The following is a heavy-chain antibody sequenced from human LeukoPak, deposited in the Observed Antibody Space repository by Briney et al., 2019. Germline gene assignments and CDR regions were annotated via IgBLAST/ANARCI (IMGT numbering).Heavy chain of an antibody. D-gene: IGHD2-2*02. Sequence: SETLSLTCTVSGGSISSGGYYWSWIRQHPGKGLEWIGYIYYSGSTYYNPSLKSRVTISVDTSKNQFSPKLSSVTAADTAVYYCARGKFEYCSSTSCYINYYYYYYMDVWGKGTTVTVSS. CDR3: ARGKFEYCSSTSCYINYYYYYYMDV. V-gene: IGHV4-31*03. CDR2: IYYSGST. J-gene: IGHJ6*03. CDR1: GGSISSGGYY.